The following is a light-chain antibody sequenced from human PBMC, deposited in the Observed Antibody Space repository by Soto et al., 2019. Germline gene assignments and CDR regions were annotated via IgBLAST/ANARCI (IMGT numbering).Light chain of an antibody. V-gene: IGLV1-40*01. CDR2: GNS. CDR1: SSNIGAGFD. J-gene: IGLJ2*01. CDR3: QSYDSSLSGYVV. Sequence: QSVLTQSPSVSGAPGQRVTLSCTGSSSNIGAGFDVHWYQHLPGTAPKVLIYGNSNRPSGVPDRFSGSKSGTSASLAITGLQAEDEADYYCQSYDSSLSGYVVFGGGTNLTVL.